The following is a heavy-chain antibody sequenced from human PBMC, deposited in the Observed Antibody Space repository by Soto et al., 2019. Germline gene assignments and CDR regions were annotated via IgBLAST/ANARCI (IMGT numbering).Heavy chain of an antibody. V-gene: IGHV4-34*01. CDR1: GGSFTNFC. J-gene: IGHJ4*02. D-gene: IGHD2-15*01. Sequence: SETLSLTCAVYGGSFTNFCWSWIRQPPGKGLEWIGEINHSGSTNYNPSLKSRVTISVDTSKNQFSLDLSSVTAADTAVYYCARDMYWLDSWGQGTLVT. CDR3: ARDMYWLDS. CDR2: INHSGST.